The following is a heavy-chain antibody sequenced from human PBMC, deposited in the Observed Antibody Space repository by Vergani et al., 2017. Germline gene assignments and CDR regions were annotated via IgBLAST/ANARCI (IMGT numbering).Heavy chain of an antibody. J-gene: IGHJ4*02. CDR3: AKDYDYDSSGYYFDY. CDR2: ISYDGSNK. CDR1: GFTFSSYA. Sequence: VQLVESGGGLVKPGGSLRLSCAASGFTFSSYAMHWVRQAPGKGLEWVAVISYDGSNKYYADSVKGRFTISRDNSKNTLYLQMNSLRAEDTAVYYCAKDYDYDSSGYYFDYWGQGTLVTVSS. V-gene: IGHV3-30*04. D-gene: IGHD3-22*01.